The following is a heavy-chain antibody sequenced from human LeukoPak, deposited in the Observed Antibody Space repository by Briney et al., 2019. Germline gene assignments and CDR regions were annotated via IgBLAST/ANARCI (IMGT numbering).Heavy chain of an antibody. Sequence: GSLRLSCAASGFTFSSYSMNWVRQAPGKGLEWVSSISSSSSYIYYADSVKGRFTISRDNSKNTLYLQMNSLRADDTAVYYCAKVGLLAISGPWGYFDYWGQGSLVTVSS. CDR3: AKVGLLAISGPWGYFDY. CDR2: ISSSSSYI. CDR1: GFTFSSYS. V-gene: IGHV3-21*04. J-gene: IGHJ4*02. D-gene: IGHD6-19*01.